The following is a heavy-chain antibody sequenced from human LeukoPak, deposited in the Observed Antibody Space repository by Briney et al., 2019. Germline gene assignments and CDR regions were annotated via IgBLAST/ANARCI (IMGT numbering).Heavy chain of an antibody. V-gene: IGHV3-33*01. J-gene: IGHJ4*02. D-gene: IGHD5-18*01. CDR3: AGRATGYSSGYVY. Sequence: GGSLRLSCAASGFTFSSCGMHWVRQAPGKGLEWVAVIWYDGSNKYYADSVKGRFTISRDNSENTVYLQMNNLRAEDTALYYCAGRATGYSSGYVYWGQGTLVTVSS. CDR1: GFTFSSCG. CDR2: IWYDGSNK.